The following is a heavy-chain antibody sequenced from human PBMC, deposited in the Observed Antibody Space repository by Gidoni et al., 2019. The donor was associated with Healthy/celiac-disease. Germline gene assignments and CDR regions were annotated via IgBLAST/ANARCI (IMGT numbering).Heavy chain of an antibody. CDR3: AKRKDTAMPHYYYGMDV. CDR2: ISGSGGST. J-gene: IGHJ6*02. V-gene: IGHV3-23*01. Sequence: EWVSAISGSGGSTYYADSVKGRFTISRDNSKNTLYLQMNSLRAEDTAVYYCAKRKDTAMPHYYYGMDVWGQGTTVTVSS. D-gene: IGHD5-18*01.